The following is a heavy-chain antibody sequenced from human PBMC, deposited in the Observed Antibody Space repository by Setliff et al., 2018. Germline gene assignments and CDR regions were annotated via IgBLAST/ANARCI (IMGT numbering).Heavy chain of an antibody. CDR1: GFTFSSYE. CDR3: FGAGTCSY. V-gene: IGHV3-48*03. Sequence: GGSLRLSCAASGFTFSSYEMIWVRQAPGKGLEWVSYIANRGNTVYYADSVKGRFTISRDNAKNSLSLQMNNLRTEDTAVYYCFGAGTCSYWGQGTLVTVSS. J-gene: IGHJ4*02. D-gene: IGHD3-10*01. CDR2: IANRGNTV.